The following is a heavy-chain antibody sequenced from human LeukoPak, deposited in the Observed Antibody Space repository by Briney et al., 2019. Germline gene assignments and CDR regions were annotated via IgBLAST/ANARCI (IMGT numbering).Heavy chain of an antibody. Sequence: SVKVSCKAFGGTFSNYAITWVRQAPGQGLEWMGRIIPIFGTANYAQKFQGRDTITTHESTSTYYMELSSLRSEDTAVYYCARGDGYGYNWFDSWGQGTLVTVSS. J-gene: IGHJ5*01. V-gene: IGHV1-69*05. CDR3: ARGDGYGYNWFDS. D-gene: IGHD5-24*01. CDR2: IIPIFGTA. CDR1: GGTFSNYA.